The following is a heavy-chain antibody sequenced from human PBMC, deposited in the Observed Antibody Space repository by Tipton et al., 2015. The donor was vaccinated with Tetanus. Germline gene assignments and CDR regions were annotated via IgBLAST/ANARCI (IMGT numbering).Heavy chain of an antibody. V-gene: IGHV5-51*01. CDR3: ARLHLRTFASSSGY. D-gene: IGHD6-6*01. CDR2: IYPGDSDT. Sequence: VQLVQSGAEVKKPGEPLKISCKCSGYNFDAYWIAWVRQMPGKGLEWMGIIYPGDSDTRYSPSFQGRVTMSADKAINTAYLQWSSLKASDTAMYYCARLHLRTFASSSGYWGQGTLVTVSS. CDR1: GYNFDAYW. J-gene: IGHJ4*02.